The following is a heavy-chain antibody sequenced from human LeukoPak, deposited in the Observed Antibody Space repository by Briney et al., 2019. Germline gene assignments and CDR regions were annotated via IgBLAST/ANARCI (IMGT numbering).Heavy chain of an antibody. J-gene: IGHJ4*02. CDR1: GFTFSSYW. D-gene: IGHD3-9*01. CDR3: AKGLEPIRYFDCLLQSPLDY. V-gene: IGHV3-74*01. Sequence: GGSLRLSCAASGFTFSSYWVLCVRPAPGRGGVWVSRINSDGSSTTYAASVKGRFTISRDTAKNTLYLQMNMLRAEDTAVYYCAKGLEPIRYFDCLLQSPLDYWGQGTLVTVSS. CDR2: INSDGSST.